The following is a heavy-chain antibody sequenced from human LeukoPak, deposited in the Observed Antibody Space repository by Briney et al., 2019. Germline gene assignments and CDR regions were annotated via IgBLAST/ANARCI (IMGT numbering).Heavy chain of an antibody. CDR1: GFTFSSYA. CDR3: AKHGHDSSGFDY. CDR2: VSGSGGRT. Sequence: GGSLRLSCTASGFTFSSYAMTWVRQAPEKGLEWVSGVSGSGGRTDYADSVKGRFTISRDNSKNTLYLQMNSLRAEDTALYYCAKHGHDSSGFDYWGQGTLVTVSS. V-gene: IGHV3-23*01. J-gene: IGHJ4*02. D-gene: IGHD3-22*01.